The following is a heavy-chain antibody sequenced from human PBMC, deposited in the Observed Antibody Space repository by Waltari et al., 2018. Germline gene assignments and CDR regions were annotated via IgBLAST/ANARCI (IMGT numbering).Heavy chain of an antibody. CDR1: GFTFSSYG. V-gene: IGHV3-33*01. Sequence: QVQLVESGGGVVQPGRSLRLSCAASGFTFSSYGMHWVRQAPGKGREWVAVIGFGGSKKYFGDSVKGRFTISRDNSKNTLYLQMNSLRAEDTAVYYCARDSMSYFDYWGQGTLVTVSS. D-gene: IGHD2-2*01. CDR3: ARDSMSYFDY. CDR2: IGFGGSKK. J-gene: IGHJ4*02.